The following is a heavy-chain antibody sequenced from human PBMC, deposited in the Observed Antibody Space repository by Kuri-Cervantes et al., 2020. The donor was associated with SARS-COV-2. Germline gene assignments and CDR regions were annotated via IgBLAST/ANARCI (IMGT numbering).Heavy chain of an antibody. CDR3: GRHRGYCSGGGCYSTGFSFDY. CDR2: ISSGSDYI. CDR1: EFTFSSYD. J-gene: IGHJ4*02. V-gene: IGHV3-21*01. Sequence: GGSLRLSCAASEFTFSSYDMTWVRQAPGMGLEWVSSISSGSDYIYYADSVKGRFTVSRDNAGNSLYLQMNSLGVGDTAVYYCGRHRGYCSGGGCYSTGFSFDYWGQGALVTVSS. D-gene: IGHD2-15*01.